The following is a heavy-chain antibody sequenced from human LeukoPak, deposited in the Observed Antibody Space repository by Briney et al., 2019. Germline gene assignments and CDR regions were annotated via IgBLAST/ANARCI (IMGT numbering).Heavy chain of an antibody. CDR3: ARDGVPYYDFWSGSYAFDI. V-gene: IGHV3-49*04. D-gene: IGHD3-3*01. J-gene: IGHJ3*02. Sequence: GGALRLSCTASGFTFGDYAMSWVRQAPGKGLEWVGFIRSKAYGGTTEYAASLKGRFTISRDDSKSIAYLQMNSLRIEDTAVYYCARDGVPYYDFWSGSYAFDIWGQGTMVTVSS. CDR2: IRSKAYGGTT. CDR1: GFTFGDYA.